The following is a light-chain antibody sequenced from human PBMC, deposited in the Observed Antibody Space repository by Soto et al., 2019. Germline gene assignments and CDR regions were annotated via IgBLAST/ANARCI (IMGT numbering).Light chain of an antibody. Sequence: DIQMTQSPSSLSASVGDRVAITCRASQSINGYLTWYQHKPGKAPNLLIYVASSLQSGVPSRFSGSGSGTDVTLTISSLQPEDFATYYCQQSFSSPPSFRQGTKLEI. J-gene: IGKJ2*01. CDR1: QSINGY. CDR3: QQSFSSPPS. CDR2: VAS. V-gene: IGKV1-39*01.